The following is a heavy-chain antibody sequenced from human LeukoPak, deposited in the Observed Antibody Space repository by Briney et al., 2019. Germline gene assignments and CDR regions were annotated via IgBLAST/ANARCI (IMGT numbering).Heavy chain of an antibody. J-gene: IGHJ4*02. CDR1: GFTFSSYS. Sequence: GGSLRLSCAASGFTFSSYSMNWVRQAPGKGLEWVSSISSSSSYIYYADSVKGRFTISRDNAKNSLYLQMNSLRAEDPAVYYCARDDMDYYDSSGYYDYWGQGTLVTVSS. V-gene: IGHV3-21*01. D-gene: IGHD3-22*01. CDR2: ISSSSSYI. CDR3: ARDDMDYYDSSGYYDY.